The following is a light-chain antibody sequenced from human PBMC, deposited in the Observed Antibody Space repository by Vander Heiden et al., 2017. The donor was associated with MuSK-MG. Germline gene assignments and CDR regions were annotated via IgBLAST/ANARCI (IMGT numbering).Light chain of an antibody. V-gene: IGKV2-28*01. CDR3: KQALQTPYT. Sequence: DIVVTQSPLSLPVPPGEPASISCRSSQGLLHSNGYNYLDWYLQKPGQSPQLLIYLGSNRASGVPDRFSGSGSGTDFTLKISRVEAEDVGVYYCKQALQTPYTFGQGTKLEIK. CDR1: QGLLHSNGYNY. CDR2: LGS. J-gene: IGKJ2*01.